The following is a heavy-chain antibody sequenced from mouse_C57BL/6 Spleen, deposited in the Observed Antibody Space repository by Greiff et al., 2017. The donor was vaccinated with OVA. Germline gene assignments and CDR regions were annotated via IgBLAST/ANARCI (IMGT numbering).Heavy chain of an antibody. CDR3: ARSGDGYYDY. V-gene: IGHV1-50*01. Sequence: QVQLQQPGAELVKPGASVKLSCKASGYTFTSYWMQWVKQRPGQGLEWIGEIDPSDSYTNYNQKFKGKATLTVDTSSSTAYMQLSSLTSEDSAVYYCARSGDGYYDYWGKGTTLTVSS. CDR1: GYTFTSYW. CDR2: IDPSDSYT. D-gene: IGHD2-3*01. J-gene: IGHJ2*01.